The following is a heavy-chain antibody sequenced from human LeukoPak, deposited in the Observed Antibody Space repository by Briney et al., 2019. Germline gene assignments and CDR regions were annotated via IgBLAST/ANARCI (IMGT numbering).Heavy chain of an antibody. CDR3: ARSPDVWGSYRSYYYYYYGMDV. D-gene: IGHD3-16*02. Sequence: PGGSLRLSCAASGFTFSSYSMNWVRQAPGKGLEWVSYISSSSSTIYYAGSVKGRFTISRDNAKNSLYLQMNSLRAEDTAVYYCARSPDVWGSYRSYYYYYYGMDVWGQGTTVTVSS. CDR1: GFTFSSYS. J-gene: IGHJ6*02. CDR2: ISSSSSTI. V-gene: IGHV3-48*01.